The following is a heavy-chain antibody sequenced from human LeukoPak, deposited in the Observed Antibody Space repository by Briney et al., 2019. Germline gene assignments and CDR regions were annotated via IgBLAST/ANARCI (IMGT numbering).Heavy chain of an antibody. J-gene: IGHJ6*02. V-gene: IGHV3-21*01. CDR2: ISSSSSYI. CDR1: GFTFSSYN. Sequence: GGSLRLSCAASGFTFSSYNMNWVRRAPGKGLEWVSSISSSSSYIYYADSVKGRFTISRDNAKNSLYLQMNSLRAEDTAVYSCAKSNGAYYYYGMDVWGQGTTVTVSS. D-gene: IGHD4-11*01. CDR3: AKSNGAYYYYGMDV.